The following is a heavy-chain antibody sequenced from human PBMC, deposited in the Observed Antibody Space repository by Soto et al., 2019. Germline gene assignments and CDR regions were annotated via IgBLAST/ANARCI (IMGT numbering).Heavy chain of an antibody. CDR1: GFTFSSYA. D-gene: IGHD2-15*01. CDR2: ISGSGGST. J-gene: IGHJ4*02. CDR3: ATRELGYCSGGSCPYYFGY. V-gene: IGHV3-23*01. Sequence: EVQLLESGGGLVQPGGSLRLSCAASGFTFSSYAMSWVRQAPGKGLEWVSAISGSGGSTYYADSVKGRFTISRDNSKNTLYLQMNSLRAEDTAVYYCATRELGYCSGGSCPYYFGYWGQGTLVTVSS.